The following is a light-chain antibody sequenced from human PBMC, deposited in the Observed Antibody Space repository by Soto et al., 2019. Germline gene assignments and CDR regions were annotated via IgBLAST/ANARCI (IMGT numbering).Light chain of an antibody. V-gene: IGKV1-6*01. CDR2: VAS. CDR3: LQYDSYVWR. Sequence: ALHLHQSPSSLSTSVGDRVTITCRASQGIRNDLGWCQQKPGKAPKLLIYVASSLQNGVPSRFSGSGSGTDFTLTISSLEPEDFATYYCLQYDSYVWRFGHGTKVDIK. J-gene: IGKJ1*01. CDR1: QGIRND.